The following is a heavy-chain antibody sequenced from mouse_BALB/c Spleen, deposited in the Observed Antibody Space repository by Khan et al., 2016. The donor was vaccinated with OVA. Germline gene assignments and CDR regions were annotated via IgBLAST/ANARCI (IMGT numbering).Heavy chain of an antibody. V-gene: IGHV1S81*02. D-gene: IGHD1-1*02. CDR2: INPSNGDT. J-gene: IGHJ3*01. CDR1: GYTFTSFY. CDR3: VRSGYGIPFAY. Sequence: QVQLQQPRAELVKPGASVKISCKASGYTFTSFYMYWVKQRPGQGLEWIGGINPSNGDTHFYEKFKSKATLTVDKSSTTASMQFSSLAAEDYVCYYCVRSGYGIPFAYWCQGTLFTVSA.